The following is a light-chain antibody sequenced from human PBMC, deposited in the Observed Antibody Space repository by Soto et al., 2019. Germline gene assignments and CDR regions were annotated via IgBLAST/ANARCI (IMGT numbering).Light chain of an antibody. CDR2: WAS. V-gene: IGKV4-1*01. CDR1: QSVLYSSDNKNY. J-gene: IGKJ1*01. CDR3: QQYDSTPWT. Sequence: DIVMTQSPASLAVSLGERATINCKSSQSVLYSSDNKNYLAWYQQKPGQPLKLLIYWASTRESGVPDRFSGCGSGTDFTLTISSLQAEDVAFYYCQQYDSTPWTFGQGTKVEIK.